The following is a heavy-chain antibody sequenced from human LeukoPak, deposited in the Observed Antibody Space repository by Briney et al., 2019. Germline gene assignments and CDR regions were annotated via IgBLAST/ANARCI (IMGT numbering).Heavy chain of an antibody. CDR2: IRYDGSNK. V-gene: IGHV3-30*02. J-gene: IGHJ4*02. CDR1: GFTFSSYV. D-gene: IGHD3-22*01. CDR3: TKDPHDISGCSSDY. Sequence: GGSLRLSCAASGFTFSSYVMHWVRQAPGKGLEWVAFIRYDGSNKYYADSVKGRFTISRDNSKNTLYMQMNSLRAEDTTVYYCTKDPHDISGCSSDYWGQGTLVTVSS.